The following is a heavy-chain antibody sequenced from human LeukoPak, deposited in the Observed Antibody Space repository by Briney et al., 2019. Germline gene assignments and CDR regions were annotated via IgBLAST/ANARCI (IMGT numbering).Heavy chain of an antibody. CDR1: GFTFSSYG. J-gene: IGHJ3*02. D-gene: IGHD2-15*01. CDR3: ARGGSDDAFDI. CDR2: ISGRGDST. V-gene: IGHV3-23*01. Sequence: GGSLRLSCAASGFTFSSYGMSWVRQAPGKGLEWVSSISGRGDSTYHADAVRGRFTISRDNAKNTLYLQMNSLRAEDTAVYYCARGGSDDAFDIWGQGTMVTVSS.